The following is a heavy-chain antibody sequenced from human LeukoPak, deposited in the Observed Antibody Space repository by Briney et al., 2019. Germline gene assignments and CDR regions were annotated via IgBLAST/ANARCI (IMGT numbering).Heavy chain of an antibody. CDR3: ASIPGIAVAAFDI. D-gene: IGHD6-19*01. Sequence: GGSLRLSCAASGFTFTTYAMSWVRQAPGKGLDWVSVISGSGGSTYYADSVKGRFTISRDNAKNSLYLQMNSLRAGDTAVYYCASIPGIAVAAFDIWGQGTMVTVSS. J-gene: IGHJ3*02. CDR2: ISGSGGST. CDR1: GFTFTTYA. V-gene: IGHV3-23*01.